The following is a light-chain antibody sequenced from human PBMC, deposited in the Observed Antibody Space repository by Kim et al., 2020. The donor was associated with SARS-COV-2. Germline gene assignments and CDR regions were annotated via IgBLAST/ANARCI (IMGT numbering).Light chain of an antibody. V-gene: IGLV2-14*03. J-gene: IGLJ3*02. Sequence: QSALTQPASVSGSPGQSITISCTGTSSDVGYHNYVSWYQQHPGKAPKLIIYDVSKRPSGVSNRFSGSKSGNTASLTISGLQTEDEAVYYCSSYTSSNTLVFGGGNQLTDL. CDR1: SSDVGYHNY. CDR3: SSYTSSNTLV. CDR2: DVS.